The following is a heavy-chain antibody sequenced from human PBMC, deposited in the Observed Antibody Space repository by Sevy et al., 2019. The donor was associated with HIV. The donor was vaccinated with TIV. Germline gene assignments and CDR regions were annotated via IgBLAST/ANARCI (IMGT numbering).Heavy chain of an antibody. CDR3: AGLTAVAGTRVEDYYYYGMDV. V-gene: IGHV1-69*13. D-gene: IGHD6-19*01. Sequence: ASVKVSCKASGGTFSSYAISWVRQAPGQGLEWMGGIIPIFGTANYAQKFQGRVTITADESTSTAYMELGSLRSEDTAVYYGAGLTAVAGTRVEDYYYYGMDVWGQGTTVTVSS. J-gene: IGHJ6*02. CDR1: GGTFSSYA. CDR2: IIPIFGTA.